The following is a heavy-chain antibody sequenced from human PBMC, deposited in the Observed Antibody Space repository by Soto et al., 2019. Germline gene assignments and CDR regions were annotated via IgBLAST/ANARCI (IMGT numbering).Heavy chain of an antibody. V-gene: IGHV3-23*01. CDR1: GFTFSSYA. CDR2: ISGSGGST. J-gene: IGHJ3*02. CDR3: AKVLHSGSYPTHFDDAFDI. D-gene: IGHD1-26*01. Sequence: GGSLRLSCAASGFTFSSYAMSWVRQAPGKGLEWVSAISGSGGSTYYADSMKGRFTISRDNSKNTLYLQMNSLRAEDTAVYYCAKVLHSGSYPTHFDDAFDIWGQGTMVTVSS.